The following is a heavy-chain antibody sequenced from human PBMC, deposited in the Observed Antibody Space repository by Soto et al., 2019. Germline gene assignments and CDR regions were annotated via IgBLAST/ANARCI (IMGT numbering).Heavy chain of an antibody. Sequence: QLQLQESGSGLVKPSETLSLTCAVSGGSISSDGYSWSWIRQPPGKGLEWIAYMFHSGSTHYNPSLNSRVTISLDKSKNQFSLRMNSVTAADTAVYYCARDNYGLYGSGSYFDYWGQGTLVTVSS. J-gene: IGHJ4*02. V-gene: IGHV4-30-2*01. CDR3: ARDNYGLYGSGSYFDY. CDR1: GGSISSDGYS. CDR2: MFHSGST. D-gene: IGHD3-10*01.